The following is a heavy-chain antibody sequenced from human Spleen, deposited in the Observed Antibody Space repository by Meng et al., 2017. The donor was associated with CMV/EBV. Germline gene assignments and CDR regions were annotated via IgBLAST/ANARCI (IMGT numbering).Heavy chain of an antibody. V-gene: IGHV2-5*02. D-gene: IGHD5-24*01. CDR1: GFSLSTSGVG. Sequence: QITLKESGPTLVKPXQTLTLTCXFSGFSLSTSGVGVGWIRQPPGKALEWLALIYWDDDKRYSPSLKSRLTITKDTSKNQVVLTMTNMDPVDTATYYCAHRPGRWLHRKEAFDYWGQGTLVTV. J-gene: IGHJ4*02. CDR3: AHRPGRWLHRKEAFDY. CDR2: IYWDDDK.